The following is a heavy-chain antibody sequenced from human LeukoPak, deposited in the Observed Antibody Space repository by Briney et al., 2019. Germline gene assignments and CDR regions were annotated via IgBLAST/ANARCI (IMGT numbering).Heavy chain of an antibody. Sequence: PSETLSLTCAVYGGSFSGYYWSWIRQPPGKGLEWIGEINHSGSTNYNPSLKSRVTISVDTSKNQFSLKLSSVTAADTAVYYCARSNIVVVPAAAPDWFDPWGQGTLVTVSS. V-gene: IGHV4-34*01. J-gene: IGHJ5*02. D-gene: IGHD2-2*01. CDR3: ARSNIVVVPAAAPDWFDP. CDR1: GGSFSGYY. CDR2: INHSGST.